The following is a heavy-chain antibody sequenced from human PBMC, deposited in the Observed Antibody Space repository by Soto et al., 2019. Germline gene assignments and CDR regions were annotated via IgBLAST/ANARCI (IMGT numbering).Heavy chain of an antibody. CDR1: GGSISSYY. Sequence: SETLSLTCTVSGGSISSYYWSWIRQPPGKGLEWIGYTYHSGSTYYNPSLKSRVTISVDRSKNQFSLKLSSVTAADTAVYYCARENNVLPGGYFDYWGQGTLVTVSS. J-gene: IGHJ4*02. CDR2: TYHSGST. D-gene: IGHD3-10*01. V-gene: IGHV4-59*12. CDR3: ARENNVLPGGYFDY.